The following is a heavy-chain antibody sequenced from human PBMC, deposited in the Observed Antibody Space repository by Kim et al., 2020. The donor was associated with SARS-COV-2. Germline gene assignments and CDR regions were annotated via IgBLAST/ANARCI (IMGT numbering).Heavy chain of an antibody. D-gene: IGHD3-22*01. Sequence: ASVKVSCKASGYTFTNYGISWVRQAPGQGLEWMGWISAYNGDTNYTQKLQGRVTINTDTSTNTAYMELRSLRSDDTAVYYCARDRYAYYDSSGYVDYWGQGTLVTVSS. CDR2: ISAYNGDT. CDR1: GYTFTNYG. V-gene: IGHV1-18*01. CDR3: ARDRYAYYDSSGYVDY. J-gene: IGHJ4*02.